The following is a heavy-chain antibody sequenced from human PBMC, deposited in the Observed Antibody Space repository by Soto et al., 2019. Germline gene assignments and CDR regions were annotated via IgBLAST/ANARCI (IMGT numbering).Heavy chain of an antibody. V-gene: IGHV3-23*01. CDR1: GFTFSDHA. Sequence: GGSLRFSCVGSGFTFSDHAITWVRQAPGKGLEWVSTVAGIGTFYADSVRGRFTISRDDSINTVSLQMNSLRGEDTAVYYCARDLTTHDYWGQGTVVTVSS. J-gene: IGHJ4*02. CDR2: VAGIGT. CDR3: ARDLTTHDY.